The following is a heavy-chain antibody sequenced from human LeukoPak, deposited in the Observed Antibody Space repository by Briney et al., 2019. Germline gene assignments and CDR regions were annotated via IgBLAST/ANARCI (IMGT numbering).Heavy chain of an antibody. V-gene: IGHV3-74*01. J-gene: IGHJ3*02. CDR3: ARVRRYYDSSGSDDAFDT. CDR2: INSEGSNT. CDR1: GFTFSNYW. D-gene: IGHD3-22*01. Sequence: GGSLRLSCAASGFTFSNYWMHWVRQAPGKGLVWVSRINSEGSNTIYADSVKGRFTISRDNAKNTLYLQMNSLRAEDTAVYYCARVRRYYDSSGSDDAFDTWGQGTMVTVSS.